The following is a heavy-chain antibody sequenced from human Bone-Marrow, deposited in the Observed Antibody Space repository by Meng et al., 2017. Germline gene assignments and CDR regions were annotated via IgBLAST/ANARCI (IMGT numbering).Heavy chain of an antibody. CDR2: IKSKTDGGTT. J-gene: IGHJ5*02. CDR1: GFTFSNAW. D-gene: IGHD2-21*02. CDR3: TTDPLLRHMENWFDP. V-gene: IGHV3-15*01. Sequence: EVQLVESGGGLVKPGWSLRLSCAASGFTFSNAWMSWVRQAPGKGLEWVSRIKSKTDGGTTDYAAPVKGRFTISRDDSKNTLYLQMNSLKTEDTAVYYCTTDPLLRHMENWFDPWGQGTLVTVSS.